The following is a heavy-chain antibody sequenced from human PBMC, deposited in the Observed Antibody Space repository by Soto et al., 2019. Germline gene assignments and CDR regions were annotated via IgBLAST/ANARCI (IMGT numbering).Heavy chain of an antibody. D-gene: IGHD3-10*01. CDR3: ARVWGGAFDI. CDR1: GGSISSYY. CDR2: IYYSGST. Sequence: QVQLQESGPGLGKPSETLSLTCTVSGGSISSYYWSWIRQPPGKGLEWIGYIYYSGSTNYNPSLKSRVTISVDTSKNQFSLKLSSVTAADTAVYYCARVWGGAFDIWGQGTMVTVSS. J-gene: IGHJ3*02. V-gene: IGHV4-59*01.